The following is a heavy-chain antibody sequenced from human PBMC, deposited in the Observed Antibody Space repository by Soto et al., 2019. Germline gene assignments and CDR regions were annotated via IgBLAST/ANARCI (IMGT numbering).Heavy chain of an antibody. Sequence: EVQLLESGGGLVQPGGSLRLSCAASGFTFSSYAMSWVRQAPGKGLEWVSAISGSGGSTYYADSVKGRFTISRDNSKNTLYLQMNSLRAEDTAVYYCAKGLAYCGGDCSEYFQHWGQGTLVTVSS. V-gene: IGHV3-23*01. CDR3: AKGLAYCGGDCSEYFQH. CDR1: GFTFSSYA. D-gene: IGHD2-21*02. CDR2: ISGSGGST. J-gene: IGHJ1*01.